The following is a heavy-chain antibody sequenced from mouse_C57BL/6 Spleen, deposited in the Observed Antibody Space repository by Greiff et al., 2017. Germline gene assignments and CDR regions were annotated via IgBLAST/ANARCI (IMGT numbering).Heavy chain of an antibody. V-gene: IGHV1-61*01. CDR1: GYTFTSYW. J-gene: IGHJ2*01. D-gene: IGHD4-1*01. CDR3: ARVTGTKGGYFDY. CDR2: IYPSDSET. Sequence: QVHVKQPGAELVRPGSSVKLSCKASGYTFTSYWMDWVKQRPGQGLEWIGNIYPSDSETHYNQKFKDKATLTVDKSSSTAYMQLSSLTSEDSAVYYCARVTGTKGGYFDYWGQGTTLTVSS.